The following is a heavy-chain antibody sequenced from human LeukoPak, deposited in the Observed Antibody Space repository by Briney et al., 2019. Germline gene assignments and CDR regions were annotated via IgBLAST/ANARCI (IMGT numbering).Heavy chain of an antibody. CDR1: GFTFSSYA. D-gene: IGHD1-26*01. CDR3: AKDYLPAGVGATFDFDY. Sequence: PGGSLRLSCAASGFTFSSYAMSWVRQAPGKGLEWVSTISGSGGSTYYADSVKGRFTISRDNSKNTLFLQMNSLRAEDTAVYYCAKDYLPAGVGATFDFDYWGQGTLVTVSS. CDR2: ISGSGGST. V-gene: IGHV3-23*01. J-gene: IGHJ4*02.